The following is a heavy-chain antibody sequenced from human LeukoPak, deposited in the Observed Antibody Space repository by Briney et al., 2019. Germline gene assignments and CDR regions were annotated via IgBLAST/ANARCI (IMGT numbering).Heavy chain of an antibody. J-gene: IGHJ6*02. V-gene: IGHV3-66*01. CDR2: IYSGGST. CDR3: ARDRRRVEVAGTYYYGMDV. CDR1: GFTFTTYW. D-gene: IGHD6-19*01. Sequence: PGGSLRLSCAASGFTFTTYWMTWVRQAPGKGLEWVSVIYSGGSTYYADSVKGRFTISRDNSKNTLYLQMNSLRAEDTAVYYCARDRRRVEVAGTYYYGMDVWGQGTTVTVSS.